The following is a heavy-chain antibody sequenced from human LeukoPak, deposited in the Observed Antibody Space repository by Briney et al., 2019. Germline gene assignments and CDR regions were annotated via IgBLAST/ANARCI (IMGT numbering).Heavy chain of an antibody. CDR2: ISSSSTI. CDR3: ASTWNPNAFDI. CDR1: GFTFSSYS. D-gene: IGHD1-1*01. V-gene: IGHV3-48*01. J-gene: IGHJ3*02. Sequence: GGSLRLSCAASGFTFSSYSMNWVRQAPGKGLEWVSYISSSSTIYYADSVKGRFTISRDNAKNSLYLQMNSLRAEDTAVYYCASTWNPNAFDIWGQGTMVTVSS.